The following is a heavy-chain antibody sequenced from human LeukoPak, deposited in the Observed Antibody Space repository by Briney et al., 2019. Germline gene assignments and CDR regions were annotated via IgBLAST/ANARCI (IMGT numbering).Heavy chain of an antibody. V-gene: IGHV1-18*04. CDR2: VSTYNGNT. Sequence: ASVKVSCKASGYTFTSHGISWVRQAPGQGLEWMGWVSTYNGNTNYVPKYQGRVTMTTDTSTSTAYMELRSLRSDDTAVYSCARDVDTATDQINDYWGQGTLVTVSS. CDR3: ARDVDTATDQINDY. J-gene: IGHJ4*02. CDR1: GYTFTSHG. D-gene: IGHD5-18*01.